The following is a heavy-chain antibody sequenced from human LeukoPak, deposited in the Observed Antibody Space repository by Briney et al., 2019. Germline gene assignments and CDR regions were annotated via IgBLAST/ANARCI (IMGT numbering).Heavy chain of an antibody. V-gene: IGHV4-4*07. Sequence: SETLSLTCTVSGGSISSYYWSWIRQPAGKGLEWIGRIYTSGSTNYNPSLKSRVTMSVDTSKNQFSLKLSSVAAADTAVYYCARELGGRFCTNGVCLGHGMDVWGQGTTVTVSS. CDR1: GGSISSYY. J-gene: IGHJ6*02. CDR3: ARELGGRFCTNGVCLGHGMDV. CDR2: IYTSGST. D-gene: IGHD2-8*01.